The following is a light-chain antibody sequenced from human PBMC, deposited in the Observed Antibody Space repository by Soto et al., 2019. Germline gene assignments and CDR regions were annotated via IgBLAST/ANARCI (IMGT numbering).Light chain of an antibody. CDR1: QSVRSY. J-gene: IGKJ1*01. Sequence: EIVLTQSPATLSLSPGERATLSCRASQSVRSYLAWYQQKPGQAPRLLIYDASNRATDIPARFSGSGSGTEFSLTISSLQSEDFALYFCHQYNNWPRTFGQGTKVDIK. V-gene: IGKV3-11*01. CDR3: HQYNNWPRT. CDR2: DAS.